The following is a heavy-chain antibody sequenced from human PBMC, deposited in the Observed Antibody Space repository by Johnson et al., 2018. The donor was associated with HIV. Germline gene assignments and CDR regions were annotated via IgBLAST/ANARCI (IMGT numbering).Heavy chain of an antibody. J-gene: IGHJ3*02. Sequence: MLLVESGGGVVRPGGSLRISCVASGFKFYEYDVSWVRQVPGKGLEWVSGINWSGGGTTYADSVKGRFTVSSDNAKNSLYLQMNSLRAEDTAVYYCASELGIRLDAFDIWGQGTMVTVSS. CDR1: GFKFYEYD. D-gene: IGHD7-27*01. V-gene: IGHV3-20*04. CDR2: INWSGGGT. CDR3: ASELGIRLDAFDI.